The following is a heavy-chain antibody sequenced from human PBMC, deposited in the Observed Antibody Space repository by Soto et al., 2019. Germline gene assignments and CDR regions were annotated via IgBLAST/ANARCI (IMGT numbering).Heavy chain of an antibody. CDR3: ARGYGSYFDY. CDR2: MNPNNGAT. D-gene: IGHD3-10*01. Sequence: QVQLVQSGAEVQKPGASVKVSCKPSGYTFTSYDINWVRQATGQGPEWMGWMNPNNGATGYAQKFQGRVTMTRDTSMTTAYMELSSLRSEDTSVYYCARGYGSYFDYWGQGSLVTVSS. CDR1: GYTFTSYD. J-gene: IGHJ4*02. V-gene: IGHV1-8*01.